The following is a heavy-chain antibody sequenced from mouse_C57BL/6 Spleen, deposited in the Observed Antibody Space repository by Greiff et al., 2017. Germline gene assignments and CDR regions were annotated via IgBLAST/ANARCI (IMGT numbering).Heavy chain of an antibody. V-gene: IGHV5-9*01. Sequence: DVMLVESGGGLVKPGGSLKLSCAASGFTFSSYTMSWVRQTPEKRLEWVATISGGGGNTYYPDSVKGRFTITRDNATNTLYLQMSGLGSGDTALYYCASQGFAYWGQGTLVTVSA. CDR1: GFTFSSYT. CDR2: ISGGGGNT. CDR3: ASQGFAY. J-gene: IGHJ3*01.